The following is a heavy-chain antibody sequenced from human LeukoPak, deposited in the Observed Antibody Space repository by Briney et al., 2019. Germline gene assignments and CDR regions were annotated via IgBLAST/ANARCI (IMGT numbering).Heavy chain of an antibody. CDR1: GFTLSSYA. Sequence: GGSLRLSCVASGFTLSSYAMSWVRRAPGKGLEWVSSISSSSSNTYYTDSVKGRFTISRDNAKNSLYLQMNSPRAEDTAVYYCARDLGTTFDYWGQGTLVTVSS. CDR3: ARDLGTTFDY. D-gene: IGHD4-11*01. V-gene: IGHV3-21*01. CDR2: ISSSSSNT. J-gene: IGHJ4*02.